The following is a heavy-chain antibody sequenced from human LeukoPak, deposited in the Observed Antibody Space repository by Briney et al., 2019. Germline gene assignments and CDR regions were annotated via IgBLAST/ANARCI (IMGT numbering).Heavy chain of an antibody. J-gene: IGHJ4*02. CDR2: IYHSGST. Sequence: PSETLPLTCTVSGGSISSTNYYWGWIRQPPGKGLEWIGEIYHSGSTNYNPSLKSRVTISVDKSKNQFSLNLSSVTAADTAVYYCARTVVGAANPYFDYWGQGTLVTVSS. CDR1: GGSISSTNYY. V-gene: IGHV4-39*07. D-gene: IGHD1-26*01. CDR3: ARTVVGAANPYFDY.